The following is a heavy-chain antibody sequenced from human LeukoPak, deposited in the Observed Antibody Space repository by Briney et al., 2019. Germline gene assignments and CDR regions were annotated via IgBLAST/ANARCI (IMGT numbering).Heavy chain of an antibody. V-gene: IGHV3-23*01. Sequence: PGGSLRLSCAASGFSFSSYSMNWVRQAPGKGLEWVSAISGSGGSTYYADSVKGRFTISRDNSKNTLYLQMNSLRAEDTAVYYCAKDVQERVPAAYFDPWGQGTLVTVSS. D-gene: IGHD2-2*01. J-gene: IGHJ5*02. CDR2: ISGSGGST. CDR1: GFSFSSYS. CDR3: AKDVQERVPAAYFDP.